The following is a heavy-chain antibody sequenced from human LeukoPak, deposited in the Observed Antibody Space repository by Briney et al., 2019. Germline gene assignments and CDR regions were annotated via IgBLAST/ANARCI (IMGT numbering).Heavy chain of an antibody. CDR3: AKWELLQRHFDY. D-gene: IGHD1-26*01. CDR2: INSDGSST. V-gene: IGHV3-74*01. J-gene: IGHJ4*02. CDR1: GFTFSSYW. Sequence: GGSLRLSCAASGFTFSSYWMHWVRQAPGKGLVWVSRINSDGSSTSYADSVKGRFTISRDNAKNTLYLQMNSLRAEDTAVYYCAKWELLQRHFDYWGQGTLVTVSS.